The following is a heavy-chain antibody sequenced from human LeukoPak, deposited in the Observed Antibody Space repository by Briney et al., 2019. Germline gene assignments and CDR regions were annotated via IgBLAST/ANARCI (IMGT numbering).Heavy chain of an antibody. D-gene: IGHD6-6*01. CDR2: INPNSGGT. CDR1: GYTFTDYY. CDR3: ARARWQLVPYFDS. V-gene: IGHV1-2*02. Sequence: ASVNVSCKASGYTFTDYYMHWVRQAPGQGREWMGWINPNSGGTNFAQKFQGRVAMTRDTSISTAYLELGSLRSDDTAVYFCARARWQLVPYFDSWGQGTLVTVSS. J-gene: IGHJ4*02.